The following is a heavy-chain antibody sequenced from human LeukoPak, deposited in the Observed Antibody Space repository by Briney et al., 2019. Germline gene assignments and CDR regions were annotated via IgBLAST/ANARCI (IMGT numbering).Heavy chain of an antibody. D-gene: IGHD1-1*01. J-gene: IGHJ3*02. Sequence: ASVKVSCKACGYTFTGYYMHWVRQAPGQGLEWMGWINPNSGGTNYAQKFQGRVTMTRDTSISTAYMELSRLRSDDTAVYYCARDSHRGYAFDIWGQGTMVTVSS. CDR2: INPNSGGT. CDR1: GYTFTGYY. V-gene: IGHV1-2*02. CDR3: ARDSHRGYAFDI.